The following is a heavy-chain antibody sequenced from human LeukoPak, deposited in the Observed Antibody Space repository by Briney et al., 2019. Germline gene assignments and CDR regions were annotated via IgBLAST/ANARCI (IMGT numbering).Heavy chain of an antibody. D-gene: IGHD3-10*01. V-gene: IGHV3-33*01. Sequence: GGFLRLSCAASVYSFCNHCMHWVRQAPCKRREWLVVIWDDGNNKRYANSVNGRLTISRDNSENTLYLQMNGLTAEDTAMYYCARDSYQDYYGRFDPWGQGTLVIVSS. CDR2: IWDDGNNK. CDR3: ARDSYQDYYGRFDP. J-gene: IGHJ5*02. CDR1: VYSFCNHC.